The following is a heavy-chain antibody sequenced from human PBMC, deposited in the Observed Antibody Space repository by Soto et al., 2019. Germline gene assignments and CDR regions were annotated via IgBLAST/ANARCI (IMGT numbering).Heavy chain of an antibody. D-gene: IGHD2-2*01. CDR1: GGSISSGGYY. J-gene: IGHJ5*02. V-gene: IGHV4-31*03. Sequence: QVQLQESGPGLVKPSQTLSLTCTVSGGSISSGGYYWSWIRQHPGKGLEWIGYTYYSGSTYYNPSLKSRVTISVDTSKNQFSLKLSSVTAADTAMYYCAREQIVVVPAARGWFDPWGQGTLVTVSS. CDR2: TYYSGST. CDR3: AREQIVVVPAARGWFDP.